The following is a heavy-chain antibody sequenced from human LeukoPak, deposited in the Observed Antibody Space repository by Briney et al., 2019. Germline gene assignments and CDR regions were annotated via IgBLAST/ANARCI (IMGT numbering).Heavy chain of an antibody. Sequence: PGGSLRLSCAASGFTFSSYGMHWVRQAPGKGREWVSAISGSGGSTYYADSVKGRFTISRDNSKNTLYLQMNSLRAEDTAVYYCAKDRSSGSYRVWFDYWGQGTLVTVSS. CDR3: AKDRSSGSYRVWFDY. D-gene: IGHD1-26*01. J-gene: IGHJ4*02. CDR1: GFTFSSYG. CDR2: ISGSGGST. V-gene: IGHV3-23*01.